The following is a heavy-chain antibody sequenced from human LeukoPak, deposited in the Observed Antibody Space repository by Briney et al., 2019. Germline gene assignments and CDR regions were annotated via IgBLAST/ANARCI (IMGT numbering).Heavy chain of an antibody. V-gene: IGHV3-30*02. D-gene: IGHD3-10*01. CDR3: ARTMGGYGSLDY. CDR1: GFTFSSYG. J-gene: IGHJ4*02. Sequence: GGSLRLSCAASGFTFSSYGMHWVRQAPGKGLEWVAFIRYDGSNKYYTDSVKGRFTISRDNAKNSLYLQMNSLRAEDTAVYYCARTMGGYGSLDYWGQGTLVTVSS. CDR2: IRYDGSNK.